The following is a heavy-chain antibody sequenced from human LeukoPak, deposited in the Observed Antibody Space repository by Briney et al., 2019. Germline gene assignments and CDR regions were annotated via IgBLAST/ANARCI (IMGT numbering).Heavy chain of an antibody. CDR1: GYTFTGYY. V-gene: IGHV7-4-1*02. CDR3: AREYSSSWYKSGDY. CDR2: INTNTGNP. J-gene: IGHJ4*02. D-gene: IGHD6-13*01. Sequence: ASVKVSCKASGYTFTGYYMHWVRQAPGQGLEWMGWINTNTGNPTYAQGFTGRFVFSLDTSVSTAYLQISSLKAEDTAVYYCAREYSSSWYKSGDYWGQGALVTVSS.